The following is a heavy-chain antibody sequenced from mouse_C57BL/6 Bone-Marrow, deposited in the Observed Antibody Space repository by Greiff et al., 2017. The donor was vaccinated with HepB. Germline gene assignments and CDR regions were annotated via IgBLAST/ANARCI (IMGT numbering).Heavy chain of an antibody. D-gene: IGHD1-1*01. CDR3: TTWITTVVVDY. CDR1: GFNIKDDY. Sequence: EVQLQQSGAELVRPGASVKLSCTASGFNIKDDYMHWVKQRPEQGLEWIGWIDPENGDTEYASKFQGKATITADTSSNTAYLQLSSLTSEDTAVYYCTTWITTVVVDYWGQGTTLTVAS. CDR2: IDPENGDT. J-gene: IGHJ2*01. V-gene: IGHV14-4*01.